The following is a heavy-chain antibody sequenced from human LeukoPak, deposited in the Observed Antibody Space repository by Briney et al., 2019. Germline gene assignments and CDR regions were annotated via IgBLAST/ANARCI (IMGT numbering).Heavy chain of an antibody. CDR3: ARRPYYFDTSGDDY. CDR2: IYYGGNT. CDR1: GGSISSYY. D-gene: IGHD3-22*01. J-gene: IGHJ4*02. Sequence: SETLSLICTVSGGSISSYYWSWIRQPPRKGLEWIGAIYYGGNTFYNPSLKSRLSISMDISNNQFSLNLSSVTAADTAVYYCARRPYYFDTSGDDYWGQGILVTVSS. V-gene: IGHV4-59*08.